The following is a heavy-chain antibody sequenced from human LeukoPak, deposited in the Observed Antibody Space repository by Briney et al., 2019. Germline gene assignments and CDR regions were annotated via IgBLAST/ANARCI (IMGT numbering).Heavy chain of an antibody. J-gene: IGHJ5*02. Sequence: PGGSLRLSCAASGFTFSSYSMNWVRQPPGKGLEWVSYISSSDSTIYYADSVKGRFTISRDNAKNSLYLQMNSLRAEDTAVYYCARPSSWYVYGNWFDPWGQGTLVTVSS. D-gene: IGHD6-13*01. CDR2: ISSSDSTI. V-gene: IGHV3-48*04. CDR1: GFTFSSYS. CDR3: ARPSSWYVYGNWFDP.